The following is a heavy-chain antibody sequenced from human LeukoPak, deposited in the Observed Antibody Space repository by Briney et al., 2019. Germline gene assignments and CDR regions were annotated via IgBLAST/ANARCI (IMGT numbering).Heavy chain of an antibody. Sequence: PGGSLRLTCAASGFTFTSYAMSWVRQAPGKGLEWVSAISGSGGNTYFADSVKGRFAISRDNSKNTLYLQMNSLRAEDTAVYYCAKFARGDPYGTHDYWGQGTLVTVSS. J-gene: IGHJ4*02. D-gene: IGHD3-10*01. V-gene: IGHV3-23*01. CDR3: AKFARGDPYGTHDY. CDR2: ISGSGGNT. CDR1: GFTFTSYA.